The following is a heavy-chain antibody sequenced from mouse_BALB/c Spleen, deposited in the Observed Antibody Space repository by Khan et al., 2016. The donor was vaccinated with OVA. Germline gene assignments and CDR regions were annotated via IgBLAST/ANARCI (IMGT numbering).Heavy chain of an antibody. CDR2: ISTYSRNT. CDR3: ARPAYDGYYDY. Sequence: QVQLQQSGPELVRPGVSVKISCKGSGYTFTDYAMHWVKQSHAKSLEWIGLISTYSRNTNYNQKFKGKATMTVDKSSSTAYMELARLTSEESAIYYCARPAYDGYYDYWGQGTTLTVSS. V-gene: IGHV1S137*01. CDR1: GYTFTDYA. D-gene: IGHD2-3*01. J-gene: IGHJ2*01.